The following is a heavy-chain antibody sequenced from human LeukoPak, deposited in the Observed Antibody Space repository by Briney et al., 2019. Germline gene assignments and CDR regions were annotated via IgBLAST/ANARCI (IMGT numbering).Heavy chain of an antibody. CDR3: ARGSEVVAAANNSFDP. V-gene: IGHV3-21*01. Sequence: GGSLRLSCAASGFTFSSYSMNWVRQAPGMGLEWVSSISTSSIYIYYADSVKGRFTISRDNAKNSLYLQMNSLRAEDTAVYYCARGSEVVAAANNSFDPWGQGTLVTVSS. CDR1: GFTFSSYS. CDR2: ISTSSIYI. D-gene: IGHD2-2*01. J-gene: IGHJ5*02.